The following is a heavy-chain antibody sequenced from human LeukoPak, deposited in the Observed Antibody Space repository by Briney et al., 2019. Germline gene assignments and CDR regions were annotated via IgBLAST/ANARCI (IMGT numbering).Heavy chain of an antibody. CDR3: VRDWAPASMQAAPFDC. CDR1: GLTVNSNY. V-gene: IGHV3-7*01. J-gene: IGHJ4*02. D-gene: IGHD2/OR15-2a*01. Sequence: SGGSLRLSCAAAGLTVNSNYMSWVRQAPGKGPEWVANIKEDGSLKNYVDSVEGRFTVSRDNAKNTLYLQMNSLRLEDTAVYYCVRDWAPASMQAAPFDCWGQGTLVTVSS. CDR2: IKEDGSLK.